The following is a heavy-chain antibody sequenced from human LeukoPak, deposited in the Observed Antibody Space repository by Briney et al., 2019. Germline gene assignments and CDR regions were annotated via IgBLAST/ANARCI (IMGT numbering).Heavy chain of an antibody. V-gene: IGHV4-39*01. Sequence: PSETLSLTCTVFGGSISSSSYSWGWIRQPPGKGLEWIGNIYYSGSTYYNPSLKSRVTISVDMSKNQFSLKLSSVNAADTAVYYCARYYRQWLAYFDYWGQGTLVTVSS. CDR1: GGSISSSSYS. D-gene: IGHD6-19*01. CDR2: IYYSGST. CDR3: ARYYRQWLAYFDY. J-gene: IGHJ4*02.